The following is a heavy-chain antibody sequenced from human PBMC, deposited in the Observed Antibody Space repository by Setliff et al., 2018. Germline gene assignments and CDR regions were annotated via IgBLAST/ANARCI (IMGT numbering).Heavy chain of an antibody. J-gene: IGHJ6*02. CDR3: ARAGTTIFGVVTSPNYGMDV. Sequence: GASVKVSCKAPGGTFSSYAISWVRQAPGQGLEWMGGIIPIFGTANYAQRFQGRVTITTDESTSTAYMELSSLRSEDTAVYYCARAGTTIFGVVTSPNYGMDVWGQGTTVTVSS. CDR2: IIPIFGTA. CDR1: GGTFSSYA. D-gene: IGHD3-3*01. V-gene: IGHV1-69*05.